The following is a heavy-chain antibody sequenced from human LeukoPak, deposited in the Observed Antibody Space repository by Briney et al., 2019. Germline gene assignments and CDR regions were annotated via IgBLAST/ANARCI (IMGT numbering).Heavy chain of an antibody. CDR2: TNSDGSST. Sequence: GGSLRLSCAASGFTFSDYRMHWVRQAPGKGLVWVSHTNSDGSSTSYADSVKGRFTISRDNAKNTLYLQMNSLRAEDTAVYYCARVMYYYDSSGYYHYWYFDLWGRGTLVTVSS. CDR1: GFTFSDYR. D-gene: IGHD3-22*01. V-gene: IGHV3-74*01. J-gene: IGHJ2*01. CDR3: ARVMYYYDSSGYYHYWYFDL.